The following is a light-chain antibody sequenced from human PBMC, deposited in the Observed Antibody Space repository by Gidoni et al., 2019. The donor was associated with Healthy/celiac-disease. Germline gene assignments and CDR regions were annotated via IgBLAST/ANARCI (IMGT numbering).Light chain of an antibody. CDR2: EAS. V-gene: IGKV3-11*01. CDR1: QSVSSY. CDR3: QQRSNGLT. Sequence: IVLTPSPATLSLSPGERATLSCRASQSVSSYLAWYQQNSSQAPRLLIYEASTRATGIPARFSGSGAGTDFTLTISSLEPEDFAVYYCQQRSNGLTFGGGTKVEIK. J-gene: IGKJ4*01.